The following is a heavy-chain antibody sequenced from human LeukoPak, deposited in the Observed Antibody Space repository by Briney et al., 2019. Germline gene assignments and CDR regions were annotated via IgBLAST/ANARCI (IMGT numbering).Heavy chain of an antibody. Sequence: SETLSLTCAVSGYSISSGYYWGWIRQPPGKGLEWIGSIYHSGSTYYNPSLKSRVTISVDTSKDQFSLKLSSVTAADTAVYYCARRRKNDVLDYWGQGTLVTVSS. V-gene: IGHV4-38-2*01. CDR2: IYHSGST. CDR1: GYSISSGYY. D-gene: IGHD1-1*01. J-gene: IGHJ4*02. CDR3: ARRRKNDVLDY.